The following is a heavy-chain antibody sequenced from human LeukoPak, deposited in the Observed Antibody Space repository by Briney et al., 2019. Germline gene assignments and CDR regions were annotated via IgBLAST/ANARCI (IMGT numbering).Heavy chain of an antibody. CDR3: ARRRMVRGVIIPRRVPHFDY. V-gene: IGHV4-34*01. CDR1: GGSFSGYY. Sequence: SETLSLTCAVYGGSFSGYYWSWIRQPPGKGLEWIGEINHSGSTNYNPSLKSRVTISVDTSKNQFSLKLSSVTAADTAVYYCARRRMVRGVIIPRRVPHFDYWGQGTLVTVSS. D-gene: IGHD3-10*01. CDR2: INHSGST. J-gene: IGHJ4*02.